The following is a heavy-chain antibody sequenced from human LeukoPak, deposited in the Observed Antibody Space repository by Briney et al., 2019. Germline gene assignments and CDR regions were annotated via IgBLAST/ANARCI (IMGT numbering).Heavy chain of an antibody. CDR2: ISYDGSNK. J-gene: IGHJ6*02. V-gene: IGHV3-30*18. D-gene: IGHD5-12*01. Sequence: PGGPLRLSCAASGFTFGSYAMHWVRQAPGKGLEWVAVISYDGSNKYYVDSVKGRFTISRDNSKNTLYLQMDSLRSEDTAVYYCANKEDIVATIYGYYYGMDVWGQGTTVTVSS. CDR1: GFTFGSYA. CDR3: ANKEDIVATIYGYYYGMDV.